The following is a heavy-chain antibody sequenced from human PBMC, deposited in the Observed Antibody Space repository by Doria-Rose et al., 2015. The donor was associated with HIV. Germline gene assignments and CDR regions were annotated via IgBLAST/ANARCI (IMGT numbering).Heavy chain of an antibody. J-gene: IGHJ4*02. D-gene: IGHD6-13*01. CDR3: ARIKSSRWYHKYYFDF. CDR1: GVSLSSPGMG. Sequence: QVTLKESGPVLVKPTETLTLTCTVSGVSLSSPGMGVSWIRQPPGKALEWFAYIFSDDERSYKTSLKSRLTISRGTSKRQVVLTMTDMDPVDTATYYCARIKSSRWYHKYYFDFWGQGTLVIVSA. CDR2: IFSDDER. V-gene: IGHV2-26*01.